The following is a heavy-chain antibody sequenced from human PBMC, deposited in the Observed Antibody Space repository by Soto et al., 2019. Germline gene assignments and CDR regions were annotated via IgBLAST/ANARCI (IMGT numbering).Heavy chain of an antibody. J-gene: IGHJ4*02. V-gene: IGHV3-30-3*01. CDR1: GFTFSSYA. CDR3: ARAPGATIFDY. D-gene: IGHD1-26*01. CDR2: ISYDGSNK. Sequence: PGGSLRLSCAASGFTFSSYAMHWVRQAPGKGLEWVAVISYDGSNKYYADSVKGRFTISRDNSKNTLYLQMNSLRAEDTAVYYCARAPGATIFDYWGQGTLVTVSS.